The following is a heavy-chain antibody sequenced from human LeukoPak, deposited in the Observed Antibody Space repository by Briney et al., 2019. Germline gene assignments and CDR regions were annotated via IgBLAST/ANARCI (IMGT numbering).Heavy chain of an antibody. J-gene: IGHJ4*02. Sequence: GGSLRLSCAASGFTFDDYGMSWVRHAPGKGLEWVSGINWNGGSTGYADSVKGRFTISRDNSKNTLYLQMNSLRAEDTAVYYCARDRGYGDYASYFDYWGQGTLVTVSS. CDR2: INWNGGST. D-gene: IGHD4-17*01. CDR1: GFTFDDYG. V-gene: IGHV3-20*04. CDR3: ARDRGYGDYASYFDY.